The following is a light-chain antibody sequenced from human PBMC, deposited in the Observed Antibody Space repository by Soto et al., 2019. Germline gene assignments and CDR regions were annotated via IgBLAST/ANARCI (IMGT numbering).Light chain of an antibody. V-gene: IGKV4-1*01. CDR3: QQYYTIPYT. J-gene: IGKJ2*01. Sequence: DIVMTQSPDSLAVSLGETATISCKSSQTVLFSSNNKNYLAWYQQKPGQPPKLLIYWASTREFGVPDRFSGSGSGTDFTLTISSLQAEDVAVYYCQQYYTIPYTFGQGTKLEIK. CDR1: QTVLFSSNNKNY. CDR2: WAS.